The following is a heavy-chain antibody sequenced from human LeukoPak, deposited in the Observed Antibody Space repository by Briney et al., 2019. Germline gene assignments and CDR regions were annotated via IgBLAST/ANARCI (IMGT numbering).Heavy chain of an antibody. CDR1: GYTFTSYG. CDR3: AREGGFWSGYYFWFDP. D-gene: IGHD3-3*01. V-gene: IGHV1-18*01. CDR2: ISAYNGDT. Sequence: ASVKVSCKASGYTFTSYGISWVRQAPGQGLEWMGWISAYNGDTNYAQKLQGRVTMTTDTSTSTAYMELRSLRSDDTAVYYCAREGGFWSGYYFWFDPWGQGTLVTVSS. J-gene: IGHJ5*02.